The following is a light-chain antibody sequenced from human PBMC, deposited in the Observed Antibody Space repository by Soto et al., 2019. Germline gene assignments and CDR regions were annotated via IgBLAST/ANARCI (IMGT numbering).Light chain of an antibody. J-gene: IGKJ2*01. V-gene: IGKV1-5*01. Sequence: DIQMTQSPSTLSASVGDRVTITCRASQSISGWLAWYQQKPXKAPNLLISDASSLESGVPSRFSGSGSGTEFTLTISGLQPDDFATYYCQQYSSYSSFGQGTKLEIK. CDR3: QQYSSYSS. CDR1: QSISGW. CDR2: DAS.